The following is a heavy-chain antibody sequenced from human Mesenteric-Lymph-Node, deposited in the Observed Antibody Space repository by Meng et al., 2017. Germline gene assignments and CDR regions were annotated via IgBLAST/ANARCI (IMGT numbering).Heavy chain of an antibody. CDR2: IAPYSGAT. CDR3: ARVKVGRNAFDI. Sequence: ASVKVSCKASGYTFNNHYIHWVRQAPGQGLEWMGWIAPYSGATNYAQKFQGRVTITADKSTSTAYMELSSLRSEDTAVYYCARVKVGRNAFDIWGQGTMVTVSS. CDR1: GYTFNNHY. D-gene: IGHD2-2*01. J-gene: IGHJ3*02. V-gene: IGHV1-2*02.